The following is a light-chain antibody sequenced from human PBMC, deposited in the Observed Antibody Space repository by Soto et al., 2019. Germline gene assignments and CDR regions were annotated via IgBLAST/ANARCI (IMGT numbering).Light chain of an antibody. CDR1: QGVSRK. J-gene: IGKJ4*01. Sequence: EIVMTQSPATLSVAPGERVTLSCRASQGVSRKLAWYQHKSGQAPRLLISGASAGATGIPARFSGSGSGTEFTLTISSLQSEDFAVYYCQQYNNWPLTFGGGTKVDI. V-gene: IGKV3-15*01. CDR3: QQYNNWPLT. CDR2: GAS.